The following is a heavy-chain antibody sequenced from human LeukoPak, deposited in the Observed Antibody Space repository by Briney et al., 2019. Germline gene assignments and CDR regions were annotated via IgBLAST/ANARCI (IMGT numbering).Heavy chain of an antibody. Sequence: PSETRSLTGTVSGGSISSYYWSWIRQPPGKGRGGIGYIYYVGSTNYNPSLKSRVTISVDTSKNQFSLKLSSVTAADTAVYYCARGNPYYYDSSGYYIPGAFDIWGQGTMVTVSS. CDR3: ARGNPYYYDSSGYYIPGAFDI. V-gene: IGHV4-59*01. D-gene: IGHD3-22*01. J-gene: IGHJ3*02. CDR1: GGSISSYY. CDR2: IYYVGST.